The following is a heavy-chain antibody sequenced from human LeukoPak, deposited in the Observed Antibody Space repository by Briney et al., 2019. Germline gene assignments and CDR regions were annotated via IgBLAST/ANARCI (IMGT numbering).Heavy chain of an antibody. CDR2: ISYDGSNK. Sequence: GGSLRLSCAASGFTFSSYGMHWVRQAPGKGLEWVADISYDGSNKYYADSVKCRFTISIDNSKNTLYLQMNSLRAEDTAVYFCAKAGNLRVGSFYFDYWGQGTLVTVSS. CDR3: AKAGNLRVGSFYFDY. D-gene: IGHD1-26*01. V-gene: IGHV3-30*18. CDR1: GFTFSSYG. J-gene: IGHJ4*02.